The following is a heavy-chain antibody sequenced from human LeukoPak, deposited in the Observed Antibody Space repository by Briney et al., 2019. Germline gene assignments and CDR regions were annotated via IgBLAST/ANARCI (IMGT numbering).Heavy chain of an antibody. CDR1: GFTFSSYA. CDR3: ARDSSGPFDY. CDR2: ISYDGSNK. J-gene: IGHJ4*02. D-gene: IGHD6-19*01. Sequence: GRSLRLSCAASGFTFSSYAMHWVRQAPGKGLEWVAVISYDGSNKYYADSVKGRFTISRDNSKNTLYVQMNSLRAEDTAVYYCARDSSGPFDYWGQGTLVTVSS. V-gene: IGHV3-30*04.